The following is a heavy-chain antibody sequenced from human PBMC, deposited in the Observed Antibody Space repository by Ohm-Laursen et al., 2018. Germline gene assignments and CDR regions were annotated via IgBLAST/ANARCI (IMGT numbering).Heavy chain of an antibody. CDR3: ARDGGSYQDDVFDI. Sequence: SLRLSCTASGFTFSSYSMNWVRQAPGKGLEWVSYISSSSSTIYYADSVKGRFTISRDNAKNSLYLQMNSPRAEDTAVYYCARDGGSYQDDVFDIWGQGTMVTVSS. V-gene: IGHV3-48*01. CDR2: ISSSSSTI. D-gene: IGHD3-16*01. J-gene: IGHJ3*02. CDR1: GFTFSSYS.